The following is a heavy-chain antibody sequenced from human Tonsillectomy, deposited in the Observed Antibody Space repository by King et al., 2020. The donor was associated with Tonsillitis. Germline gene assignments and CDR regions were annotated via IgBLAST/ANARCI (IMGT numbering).Heavy chain of an antibody. V-gene: IGHV3-7*04. J-gene: IGHJ5*02. Sequence: VQLVESGGGLVQPGGSLRLSCAASGFTFSSYWMSCVRQAPGKGLEWVANINQDGSEKYYVDSVKGRFTISRDNAKNSLYLQMNSLRAEDTAVYYCARDPRLDLAAAGLNWFDPWGQGTLVTVSS. CDR3: ARDPRLDLAAAGLNWFDP. D-gene: IGHD6-13*01. CDR2: INQDGSEK. CDR1: GFTFSSYW.